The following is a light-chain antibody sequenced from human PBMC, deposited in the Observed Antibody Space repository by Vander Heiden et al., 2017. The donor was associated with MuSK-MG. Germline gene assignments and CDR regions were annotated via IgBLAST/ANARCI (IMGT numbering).Light chain of an antibody. CDR1: SSDVGGYNH. V-gene: IGLV2-11*01. J-gene: IGLJ3*02. Sequence: QSALTQPRSVSGSPGQSFTISCTGTSSDVGGYNHVSWYQQHPGKAPNLIIYDVITRPSGVPDRFSASKSDNTASLTISGLQAEDEAGYYCCSSAGSYTVVFGGGTKLTVL. CDR3: CSSAGSYTVV. CDR2: DVI.